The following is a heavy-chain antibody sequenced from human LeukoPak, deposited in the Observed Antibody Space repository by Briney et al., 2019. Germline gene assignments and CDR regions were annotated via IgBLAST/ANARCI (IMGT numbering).Heavy chain of an antibody. Sequence: ETLSLTCAVSGGSISSGGYSWSWIRQPPGKGLEWVSGISGSGGSTYYADSVKGRFTISRDNSKNTLYLQMNSLRAEDTAVYYCAKAPQYYYDSSGYSPFDYWGQGTLVTVSS. CDR3: AKAPQYYYDSSGYSPFDY. V-gene: IGHV3-23*01. CDR1: GGSISSGGYS. D-gene: IGHD3-22*01. J-gene: IGHJ4*02. CDR2: ISGSGGST.